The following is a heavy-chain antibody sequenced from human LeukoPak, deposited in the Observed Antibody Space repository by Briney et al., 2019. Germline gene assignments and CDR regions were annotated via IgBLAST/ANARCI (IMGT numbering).Heavy chain of an antibody. V-gene: IGHV4-59*01. CDR2: IYYSGST. J-gene: IGHJ4*02. CDR1: GGSISSSD. CDR3: ARWRSGFDS. Sequence: PSQTLSLTCTLSGGSISSSDWSWIRQPPGKGLEWIGHIYYSGSTNYNPSLKSRVSISVDTAKNQVSLKLISVTAADTAVYYCARWRSGFDSWGQGTLVTVSS.